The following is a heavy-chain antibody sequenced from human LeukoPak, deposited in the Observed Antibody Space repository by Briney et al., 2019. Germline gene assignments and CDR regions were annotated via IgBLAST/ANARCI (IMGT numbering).Heavy chain of an antibody. CDR1: GFTFSDYY. J-gene: IGHJ4*02. Sequence: GGSLRLSCAASGFTFSDYYMSWIRQAPGKGLEWVSYISSSGSTIYYADSVKGRFTISRDNAKNSLYLQINSLRAEDTAVYYCARRFLEPYYFDYWGQGTLVTVSS. D-gene: IGHD3-3*01. CDR2: ISSSGSTI. V-gene: IGHV3-11*01. CDR3: ARRFLEPYYFDY.